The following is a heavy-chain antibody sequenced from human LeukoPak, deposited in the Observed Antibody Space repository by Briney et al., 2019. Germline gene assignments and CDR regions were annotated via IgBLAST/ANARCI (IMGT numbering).Heavy chain of an antibody. D-gene: IGHD1-1*01. CDR3: ARDSEKRVLFPPENWFDP. V-gene: IGHV3-30-3*01. CDR2: ISYDGSNK. CDR1: GFTFSSYA. J-gene: IGHJ5*02. Sequence: GGSLRLSCAASGFTFSSYAMHWVRQAPGKGLEWVAVISYDGSNKYYADSVKGRFTISRDNSKNTLYLQMNSLRAEDTAVYYCARDSEKRVLFPPENWFDPWGQGTLVTVSS.